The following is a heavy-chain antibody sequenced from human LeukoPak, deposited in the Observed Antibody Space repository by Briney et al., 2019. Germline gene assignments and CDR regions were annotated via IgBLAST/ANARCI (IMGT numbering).Heavy chain of an antibody. V-gene: IGHV1-18*01. CDR2: ISAYNGNT. CDR1: GHTFTSYG. D-gene: IGHD6-19*01. J-gene: IGHJ5*02. Sequence: ASVKVSCKASGHTFTSYGISWVRQAPGQGLEWMGWISAYNGNTNYAQKLQGRVTMTTGTSTSTAYMELRSLRSDDTAVYYCARIYSSGWYLNWFDPWGQGTLVTVSS. CDR3: ARIYSSGWYLNWFDP.